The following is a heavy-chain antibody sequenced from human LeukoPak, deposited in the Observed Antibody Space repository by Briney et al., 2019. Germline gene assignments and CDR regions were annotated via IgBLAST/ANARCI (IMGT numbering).Heavy chain of an antibody. CDR1: GFTFDDYG. Sequence: GGSLRLSCAASGFTFDDYGMSWVRQAPGKGLEWVSGINWNGGNTGYADSVKGRFTISRDNAKNSLYLQMNSLRAEDTAVYYCARDPLWPELGHFDYWGQGTLVTVSS. CDR3: ARDPLWPELGHFDY. J-gene: IGHJ4*02. D-gene: IGHD7-27*01. V-gene: IGHV3-20*04. CDR2: INWNGGNT.